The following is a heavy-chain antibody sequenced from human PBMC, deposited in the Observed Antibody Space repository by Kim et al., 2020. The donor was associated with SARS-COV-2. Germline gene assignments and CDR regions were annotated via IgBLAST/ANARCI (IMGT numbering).Heavy chain of an antibody. CDR2: IWYNGTNK. CDR3: AREVEWVFDY. CDR1: GFTFSSYG. D-gene: IGHD3-3*01. Sequence: GGSLRLSCAASGFTFSSYGMHWVRQAPGKGLEWVAVIWYNGTNKYYADSVKDRFTISRDNSKNTMYLQMNSLRVEDTAVYYCAREVEWVFDYWGQGILVTVSS. J-gene: IGHJ4*02. V-gene: IGHV3-33*01.